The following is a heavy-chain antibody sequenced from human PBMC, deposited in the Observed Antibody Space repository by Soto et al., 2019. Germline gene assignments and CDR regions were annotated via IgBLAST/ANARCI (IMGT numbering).Heavy chain of an antibody. J-gene: IGHJ4*02. Sequence: QVHLVQSGAEVKKPGASVKVSCKGSGYDFTTYGITWVRQAPGQGLEWMAWISAHNGNTDYAQQLQGRVTVTRDTSTSTAYMELRRLRSDDTAMYYCARGRYGDYWGQGALVTVSS. CDR1: GYDFTTYG. V-gene: IGHV1-18*01. CDR2: ISAHNGNT. CDR3: ARGRYGDY. D-gene: IGHD1-1*01.